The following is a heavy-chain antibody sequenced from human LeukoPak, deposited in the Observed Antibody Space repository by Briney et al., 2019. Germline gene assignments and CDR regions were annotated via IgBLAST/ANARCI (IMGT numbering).Heavy chain of an antibody. V-gene: IGHV5-51*01. J-gene: IGHJ4*02. Sequence: GESLKISRKGPGYHLPDYWLAWVRQMPGKGLEWLGIIYPGDSDTRYSPSFQGHVTISADKSIRTAYLHWSRLKASDTAMYYCARQESNGYIASAFDYWGQGTLVTVSS. CDR2: IYPGDSDT. CDR3: ARQESNGYIASAFDY. CDR1: GYHLPDYW. D-gene: IGHD5-24*01.